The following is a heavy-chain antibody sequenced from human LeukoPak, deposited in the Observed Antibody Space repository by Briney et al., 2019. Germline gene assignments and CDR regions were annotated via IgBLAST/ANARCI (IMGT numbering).Heavy chain of an antibody. D-gene: IGHD6-6*01. J-gene: IGHJ4*02. V-gene: IGHV4-39*01. CDR3: AAVSYYLDY. CDR1: GGSISSSSYY. CDR2: IYYSGST. Sequence: SETLSLTCTVSGGSISSSSYYWGWIRQPPGKGLEWIGSIYYSGSTYYNPSLKSRVTISVDTSKNQFSLKLSSVTAADTAVYYCAAVSYYLDYWGQGTLVAVSS.